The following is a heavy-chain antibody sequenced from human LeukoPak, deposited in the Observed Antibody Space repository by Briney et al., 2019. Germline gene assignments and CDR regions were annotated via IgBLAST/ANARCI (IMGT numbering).Heavy chain of an antibody. CDR1: GYTFTSYD. J-gene: IGHJ3*02. V-gene: IGHV1-8*01. D-gene: IGHD3-22*01. CDR2: MNPNSGNT. Sequence: ASVKVFCKASGYTFTSYDINWVRQATGQGLEWMGWMNPNSGNTGYAQKFQGRVTMTRNTSISTAYMELSSLRSEDTAVYYCARSTGYRLWYYYDSSGQHPFDIWGQGTMVTVSS. CDR3: ARSTGYRLWYYYDSSGQHPFDI.